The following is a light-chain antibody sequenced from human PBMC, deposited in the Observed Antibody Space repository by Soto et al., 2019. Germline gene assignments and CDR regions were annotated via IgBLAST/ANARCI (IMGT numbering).Light chain of an antibody. Sequence: QSALTQPASVSGSPGQSITISCTGTSSDVGGYNYVSWYQQHPGKVPKLMIFEVTNRPSGVSNRFSGSKSGNTASLTISGLQAEDEADYYCSSSTSSNTLVFGGGTKLTVL. CDR2: EVT. J-gene: IGLJ3*02. V-gene: IGLV2-14*01. CDR3: SSSTSSNTLV. CDR1: SSDVGGYNY.